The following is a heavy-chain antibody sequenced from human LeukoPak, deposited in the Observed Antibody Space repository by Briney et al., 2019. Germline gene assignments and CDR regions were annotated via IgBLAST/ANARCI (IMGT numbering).Heavy chain of an antibody. D-gene: IGHD2-2*01. Sequence: SWIRQPAGKGLEWIGRIKSKTDGGTTDYAAPVKGRFTISRDDSKNTLYLQMNSLKTEDTAVYYCTTEYCSSTSCYDGWGQGTLVTVSS. CDR2: IKSKTDGGTT. V-gene: IGHV3-15*01. CDR3: TTEYCSSTSCYDG. J-gene: IGHJ4*02.